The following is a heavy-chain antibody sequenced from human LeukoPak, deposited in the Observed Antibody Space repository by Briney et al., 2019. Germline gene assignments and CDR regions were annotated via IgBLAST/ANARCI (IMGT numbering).Heavy chain of an antibody. Sequence: GGTLRLSCAASGFTFSSYGMSWVRQAPGKGLEWVAKIKADGGEKDHVASVKGRFTISRDNAKTSLYLQMNSLRAEDTAVYYCARDLSGIAGYTYGRGIDYWGQGTLVTVSS. J-gene: IGHJ4*02. CDR2: IKADGGEK. V-gene: IGHV3-7*01. CDR1: GFTFSSYG. CDR3: ARDLSGIAGYTYGRGIDY. D-gene: IGHD5-18*01.